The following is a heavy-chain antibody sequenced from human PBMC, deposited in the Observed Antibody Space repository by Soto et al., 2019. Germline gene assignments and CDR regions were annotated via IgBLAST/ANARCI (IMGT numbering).Heavy chain of an antibody. V-gene: IGHV2-5*02. CDR1: GFSLSTSAVG. CDR3: ARRLLTPPLAFDS. CDR2: IYWDDDR. D-gene: IGHD2-21*02. J-gene: IGHJ4*02. Sequence: QITLKESGPTLVKPTQTLTLTCTFSGFSLSTSAVGVGWIRQPPGKALEWLALIYWDDDRRYSPSLKTRLTIIKDTYKNQVFLTMTNMDLVDTATYYCARRLLTPPLAFDSGGQGALVTVSA.